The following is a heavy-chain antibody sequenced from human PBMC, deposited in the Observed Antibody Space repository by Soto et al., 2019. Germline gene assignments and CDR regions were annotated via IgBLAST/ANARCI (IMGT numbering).Heavy chain of an antibody. V-gene: IGHV3-23*01. J-gene: IGHJ6*02. D-gene: IGHD3-3*01. CDR2: ISGSGGST. CDR1: GFTFSSYA. Sequence: GGSLRLSCAASGFTFSSYAMSWVRQAPGKGLEWVSAISGSGGSTYYADSVKGRFTISRDNSKNTLYLQMNSLRAEDTAVYYCAKDPALRFLEWLNYHYYYGMDVWGQGTTVTVSS. CDR3: AKDPALRFLEWLNYHYYYGMDV.